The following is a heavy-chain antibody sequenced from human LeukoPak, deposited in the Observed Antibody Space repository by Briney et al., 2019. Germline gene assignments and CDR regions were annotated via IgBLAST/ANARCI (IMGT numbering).Heavy chain of an antibody. CDR1: GYTFTDYY. CDR2: INPNSGGT. Sequence: ASVKVSCKASGYTFTDYYMHWVRQAPGQGPEWMGWINPNSGGTKYVQKFQGRVTMTRDTSISTAYMELSRLRSDDTAVYYCASGSLASYFDHWGQGTLVTVSS. V-gene: IGHV1-2*02. J-gene: IGHJ4*02. D-gene: IGHD3-16*01. CDR3: ASGSLASYFDH.